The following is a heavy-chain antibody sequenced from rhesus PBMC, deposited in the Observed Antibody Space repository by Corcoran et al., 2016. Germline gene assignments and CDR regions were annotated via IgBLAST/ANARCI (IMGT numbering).Heavy chain of an antibody. Sequence: EVQLVESGGGLAKPGGSLSLSCAASGFTFSSYAMHWDRQAPGKGLEWGSGISSGGTTFYADSVKGRFTISRDNSKSTLSLQMNSLRADDTAAYYCAKDFDRGVGAGSDYWGQGVLVTVSS. V-gene: IGHV3-103*01. CDR1: GFTFSSYA. D-gene: IGHD1-44*02. J-gene: IGHJ4*01. CDR2: ISSGGTT. CDR3: AKDFDRGVGAGSDY.